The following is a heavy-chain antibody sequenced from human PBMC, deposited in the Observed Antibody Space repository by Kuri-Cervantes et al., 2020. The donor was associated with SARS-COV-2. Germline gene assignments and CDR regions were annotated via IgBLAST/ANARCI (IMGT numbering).Heavy chain of an antibody. D-gene: IGHD6-13*01. CDR2: ISYDGSNK. CDR1: GFTFSSYA. J-gene: IGHJ4*02. V-gene: IGHV3-30-3*01. CDR3: AKEGIAAADRSWEYDY. Sequence: GESLKISCAASGFTFSSYAMHWVRQAPGKGLEWVAVISYDGSNKYYADSVKGRFTISRDNSKNTPYLQMNSLRAEDTAVYYCAKEGIAAADRSWEYDYWGQGTLVTVSS.